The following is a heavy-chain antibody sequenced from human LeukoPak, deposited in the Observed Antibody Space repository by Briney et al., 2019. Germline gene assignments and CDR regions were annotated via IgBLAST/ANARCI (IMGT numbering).Heavy chain of an antibody. J-gene: IGHJ6*02. CDR2: INHNGNVN. V-gene: IGHV3-7*03. CDR3: ARGGGLDD. Sequence: GGSLRLSCAASGFTFSSYWVNWARQAPGKGLEWVASINHNGNVNYYVDSVKGRFTISRDNAKNSLYLQMSNLRAEDTAVYFCARGGGLDDWGQGATVTVSS. D-gene: IGHD3-16*01. CDR1: GFTFSSYW.